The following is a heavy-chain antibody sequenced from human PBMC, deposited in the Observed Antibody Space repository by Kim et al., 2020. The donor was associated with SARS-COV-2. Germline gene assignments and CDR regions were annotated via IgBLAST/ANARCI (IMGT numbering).Heavy chain of an antibody. D-gene: IGHD2-21*02. J-gene: IGHJ4*02. V-gene: IGHV4-30-2*05. CDR3: ARGPPIGGGDCYSH. Sequence: NPSLNSRVTISIDTSKNPFSRKLSSVTAADTAVYYCARGPPIGGGDCYSHWGQGTLVTVSS.